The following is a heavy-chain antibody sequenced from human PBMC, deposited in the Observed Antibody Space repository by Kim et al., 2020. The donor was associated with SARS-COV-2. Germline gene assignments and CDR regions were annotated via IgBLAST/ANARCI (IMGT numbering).Heavy chain of an antibody. CDR3: ARHRRPGTIDY. Sequence: SETLSLTCTVSGGSISSSSYYWGWIRQPPGKGLEWIGSIYYSGSTYYNPSLKSRVTISVDTSKNQFSLKLSSVTAADTAVYYCARHRRPGTIDYWGQGTLVTVSS. J-gene: IGHJ4*02. CDR2: IYYSGST. CDR1: GGSISSSSYY. D-gene: IGHD1-1*01. V-gene: IGHV4-39*01.